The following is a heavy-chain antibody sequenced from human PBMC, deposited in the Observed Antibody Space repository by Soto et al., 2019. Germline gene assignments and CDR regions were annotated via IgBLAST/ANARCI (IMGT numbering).Heavy chain of an antibody. CDR3: GRDLRGFVLDY. J-gene: IGHJ4*02. V-gene: IGHV3-74*01. CDR1: GFTLISYG. CDR2: INAAGSSA. Sequence: EVQLVESGGGLVKPGGSLRLSCAASGFTLISYGMSWVRQAPGKELVWVSRINAAGSSAGYADAVKGRLSISRDNAKQPVYWPMTSVRAQDTCVYYCGRDLRGFVLDYWGQGALVTVSS. D-gene: IGHD3-10*01.